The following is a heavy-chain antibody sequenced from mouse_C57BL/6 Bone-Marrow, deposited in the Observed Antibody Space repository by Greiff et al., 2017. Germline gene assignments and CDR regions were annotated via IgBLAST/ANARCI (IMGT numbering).Heavy chain of an antibody. D-gene: IGHD2-2*01. J-gene: IGHJ3*01. Sequence: VQLKESGPELVKPGASVKLSCKASGYTFTSYDINWVKQRPGQGLEWIGWIYPRDGRTKYNEKFKGKATLTVDTSSSTAYMELHSLTSEDSAVYFCARKDYGYIAYWGQGTLVTVSA. CDR2: IYPRDGRT. V-gene: IGHV1-85*01. CDR3: ARKDYGYIAY. CDR1: GYTFTSYD.